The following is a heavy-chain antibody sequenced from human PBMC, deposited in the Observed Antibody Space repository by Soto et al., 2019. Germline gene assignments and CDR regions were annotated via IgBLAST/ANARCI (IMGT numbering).Heavy chain of an antibody. CDR2: ISYDGSNK. Sequence: QVQLVESGGGVVQPGRSLRLSCAASGFTFSSYGMHWVRQAPGKGLEWVAVISYDGSNKYYADSVKGRFTISRDNSKNTLYLQMNSLRAEDTAVYYCAKSPVDTAMVLDYWGQGTLVTVSS. CDR1: GFTFSSYG. CDR3: AKSPVDTAMVLDY. V-gene: IGHV3-30*18. J-gene: IGHJ4*02. D-gene: IGHD5-18*01.